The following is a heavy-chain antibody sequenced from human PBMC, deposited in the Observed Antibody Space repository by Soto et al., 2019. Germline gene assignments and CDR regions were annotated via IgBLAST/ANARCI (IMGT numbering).Heavy chain of an antibody. J-gene: IGHJ5*02. Sequence: EAHMLESGGGLGQPGGSLRLSCAASGFTFSMYAMSWVRQAPGKGLEWVSSIGGGGADTYYADAVKGRFTISRDNSKNTLYLQMNSLRAEDTAVYYALIGTNGACGQGTLVTVSS. CDR2: IGGGGADT. V-gene: IGHV3-23*01. CDR3: LIGTNGA. D-gene: IGHD2-8*01. CDR1: GFTFSMYA.